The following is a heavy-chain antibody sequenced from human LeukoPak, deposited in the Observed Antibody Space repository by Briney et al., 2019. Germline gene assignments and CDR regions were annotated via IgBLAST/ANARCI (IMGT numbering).Heavy chain of an antibody. Sequence: SETLSLTCTVSGGSITTSNFYWDWVRQPPGRGLEWLGNIYFSGTTYYNPSLKSRVTMSVDTSKSQVSLKLNSVTAADTAVYYCARGFCSGGSCYLFDSWGQGTLVTVSS. D-gene: IGHD2-15*01. CDR3: ARGFCSGGSCYLFDS. CDR2: IYFSGTT. CDR1: GGSITTSNFY. V-gene: IGHV4-39*07. J-gene: IGHJ4*02.